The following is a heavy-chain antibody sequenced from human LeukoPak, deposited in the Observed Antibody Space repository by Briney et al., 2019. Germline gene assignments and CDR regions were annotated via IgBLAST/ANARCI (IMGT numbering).Heavy chain of an antibody. CDR2: IYYSGST. Sequence: SETLSLTCTVSGGSISSYYWSWIRQPPGKGLEWIGYIYYSGSTNYNPSLKSRVTISVDTSKNQFSLKVRSVTAADTAVYYCARGKGTLTWFDPWGQGTLVTVSS. CDR1: GGSISSYY. V-gene: IGHV4-59*12. CDR3: ARGKGTLTWFDP. J-gene: IGHJ5*02.